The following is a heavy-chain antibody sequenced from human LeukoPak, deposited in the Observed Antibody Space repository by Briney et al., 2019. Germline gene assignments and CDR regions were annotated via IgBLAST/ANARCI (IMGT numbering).Heavy chain of an antibody. J-gene: IGHJ4*02. CDR1: GGSISTYY. CDR2: VYYSGST. D-gene: IGHD5-12*01. CDR3: ARDFTVATMYFDY. Sequence: SETLSLTCTVSGGSISTYYWTWIRQPPGKGLEWIGYVYYSGSTKYNPSLKSRVTISVDTSKNQFSLKLSSVTAADTAVYYCARDFTVATMYFDYWGQGTLVTVSS. V-gene: IGHV4-59*12.